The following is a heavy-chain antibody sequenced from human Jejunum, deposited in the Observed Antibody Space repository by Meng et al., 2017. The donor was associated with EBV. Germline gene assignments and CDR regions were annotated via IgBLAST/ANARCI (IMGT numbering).Heavy chain of an antibody. CDR1: GYSLTELS. D-gene: IGHD3-3*01. V-gene: IGHV1-24*01. CDR3: ATAHGFTIFGVAYYFDY. J-gene: IGHJ4*02. CDR2: FDPEDGET. Sequence: VQLVQYGAEVKKPGASVKVSCKVSGYSLTELSMHWVRQAPGKGLEWMGGFDPEDGETIYAQKFQGRVTMTEDTSTDTAYMELSSLRSEDTAVYYRATAHGFTIFGVAYYFDYWGQGTLVTVSS.